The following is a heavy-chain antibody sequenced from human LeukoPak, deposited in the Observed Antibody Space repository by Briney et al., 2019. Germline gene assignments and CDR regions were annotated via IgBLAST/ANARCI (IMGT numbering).Heavy chain of an antibody. Sequence: GGSLRLSCAASGFTFSSYSMNWVRQAPGKGLEWVSYISSSSSTIYYADSVKGRFTISRDNSKNTLYLQMNSLRAEDTAVYYCAKSQIQEMDYWGQGTLVTVSS. D-gene: IGHD5-24*01. V-gene: IGHV3-48*01. CDR2: ISSSSSTI. CDR3: AKSQIQEMDY. CDR1: GFTFSSYS. J-gene: IGHJ4*02.